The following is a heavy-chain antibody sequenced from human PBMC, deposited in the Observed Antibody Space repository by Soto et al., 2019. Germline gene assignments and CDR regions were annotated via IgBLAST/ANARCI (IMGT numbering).Heavy chain of an antibody. J-gene: IGHJ4*02. CDR1: GYTFTSYY. V-gene: IGHV1-46*01. D-gene: IGHD3-9*01. Sequence: QVQLVQSGAEVKKPGASVKLSCKASGYTFTSYYIHWVRQAPGQGLEWIGIINPNGGSTNYAHNFKGRLTVTRDTSTATVYMELGALTSEDTAVYYCARGLGLGGYWGQGTLVTVSS. CDR3: ARGLGLGGY. CDR2: INPNGGST.